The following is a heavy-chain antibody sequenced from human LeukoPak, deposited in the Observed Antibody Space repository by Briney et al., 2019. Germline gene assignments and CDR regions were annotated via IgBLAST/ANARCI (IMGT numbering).Heavy chain of an antibody. D-gene: IGHD6-19*01. CDR1: GYTFTGYY. J-gene: IGHJ4*02. CDR3: ARDREQWLVDYFDY. V-gene: IGHV1-2*02. CDR2: INPNSGGT. Sequence: ASVKVSCKASGYTFTGYYMHWVRQAPGQGLEWMGWINPNSGGTNYAQKFQGRVTMTRDTSISTAYMELGRLRSDDTAVYYCARDREQWLVDYFDYWGQGTLVTVSS.